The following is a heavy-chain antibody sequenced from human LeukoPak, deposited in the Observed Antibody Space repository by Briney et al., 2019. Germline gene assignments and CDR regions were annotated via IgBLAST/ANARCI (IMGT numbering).Heavy chain of an antibody. CDR1: GFTFSSYS. J-gene: IGHJ4*02. D-gene: IGHD6-6*01. CDR2: ISSSSSYI. V-gene: IGHV3-21*01. CDR3: ARDRIAARSEFDY. Sequence: GGSLRLSCAASGFTFSSYSMNWVRQAPGKGLEWVSSISSSSSYIYYADSVKGRFTISRDNAKNSLYLQMNSLRAEDTAVYYCARDRIAARSEFDYWGQGTLVTVSS.